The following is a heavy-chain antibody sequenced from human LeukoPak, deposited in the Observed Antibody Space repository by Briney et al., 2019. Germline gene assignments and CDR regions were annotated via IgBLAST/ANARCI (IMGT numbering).Heavy chain of an antibody. CDR1: GFTFSSYA. D-gene: IGHD2-15*01. J-gene: IGHJ3*02. CDR2: ISYDGSNK. Sequence: GGSLRLSCAASGFTFSSYAMHWVRQAPGKGLEWVAVISYDGSNKYYADSVKGRFTISRDNSKNTLYLQTNSLRAEDTAVYYCARDRYCSGGSCYADALDIWGQGTLVTVSS. CDR3: ARDRYCSGGSCYADALDI. V-gene: IGHV3-30-3*01.